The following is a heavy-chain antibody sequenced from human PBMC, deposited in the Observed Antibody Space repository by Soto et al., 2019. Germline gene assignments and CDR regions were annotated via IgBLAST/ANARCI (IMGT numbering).Heavy chain of an antibody. D-gene: IGHD2-15*01. CDR2: IIPMFGTA. CDR3: ATSSLRHCRRGTCYEKWFGT. Sequence: ASVYVSFKASGGTFSKYVISWARQAPGQWLELMGGIIPMFGTANYAQKFQGRLTITADESTSTAYMELSTLRSEDTAVYYCATSSLRHCRRGTCYEKWFGTWGQGAMVTVSS. V-gene: IGHV1-69*13. CDR1: GGTFSKYV. J-gene: IGHJ5*02.